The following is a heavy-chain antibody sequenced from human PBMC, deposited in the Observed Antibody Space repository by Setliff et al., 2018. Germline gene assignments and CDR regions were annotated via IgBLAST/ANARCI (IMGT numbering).Heavy chain of an antibody. J-gene: IGHJ4*02. V-gene: IGHV4-34*01. CDR2: INHSGST. Sequence: PSETLSLTCAVYGGSFSTYYWIWIRQPPGKGLEWIGEINHSGSTNYNPSLKSRVTISVDTSKNQFSPKLSSVTAADTAVYYCAREGGIGDSGDYWGQGTLVTVSS. CDR3: AREGGIGDSGDY. CDR1: GGSFSTYY. D-gene: IGHD4-17*01.